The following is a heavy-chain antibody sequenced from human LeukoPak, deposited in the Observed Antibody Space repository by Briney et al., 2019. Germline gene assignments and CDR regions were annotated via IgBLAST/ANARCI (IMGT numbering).Heavy chain of an antibody. D-gene: IGHD2-15*01. CDR1: GYTFTSYG. CDR3: ASFLSGNCSGGSCYITYDYYYYYMDV. Sequence: ASVKVSCKASGYTFTSYGISWVRQAPGQGLEWMGWISAYNGNTNYAQKLQGRVTMTTDTSTSTAYMELRSLRSEDTAVYYCASFLSGNCSGGSCYITYDYYYYYMDVWGKGTTVTVSS. V-gene: IGHV1-18*01. CDR2: ISAYNGNT. J-gene: IGHJ6*03.